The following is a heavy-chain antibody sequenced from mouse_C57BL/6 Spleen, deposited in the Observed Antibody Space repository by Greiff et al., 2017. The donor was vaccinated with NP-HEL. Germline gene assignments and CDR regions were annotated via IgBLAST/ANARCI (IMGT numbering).Heavy chain of an antibody. CDR3: ARSTMITNYFDY. V-gene: IGHV1-53*01. J-gene: IGHJ2*01. CDR2: INPSNGGT. CDR1: GYTFTSYW. D-gene: IGHD2-4*01. Sequence: VQLQQSGTELVKPGASVKLSCKASGYTFTSYWMHWVKQRPGQGLEWIGNINPSNGGTNYNEKCKSKATLTVDKSSSTAYMQLSSLTSEDSAVYYCARSTMITNYFDYWGQGTTLTVSS.